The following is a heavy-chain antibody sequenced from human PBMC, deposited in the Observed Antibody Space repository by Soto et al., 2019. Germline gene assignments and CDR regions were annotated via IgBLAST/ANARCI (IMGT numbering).Heavy chain of an antibody. CDR3: AKYQGISTVTTFNY. V-gene: IGHV3-23*01. CDR2: ITSDGGGT. CDR1: GFTFSNYA. J-gene: IGHJ4*02. D-gene: IGHD4-17*01. Sequence: EVQLLESGGGLVQPGGSLRLSCAASGFTFSNYAMNWVRQAPGKGLEWVSGITSDGGGTYYADSVKGRFTISRDNSRNTLYLQMNSLRAEDTAVYFCAKYQGISTVTTFNYWGQGTLVTASS.